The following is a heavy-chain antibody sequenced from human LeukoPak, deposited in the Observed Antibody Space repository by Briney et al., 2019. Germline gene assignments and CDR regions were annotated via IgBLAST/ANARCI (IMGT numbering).Heavy chain of an antibody. Sequence: SGGSLRLSCAASGFTFSSYEMNWVRQAPGKGLEWVSYISSSGSTIYYADSVKGRFTTSRDNAKNSLYLQMNSLPAEDTAVYYCARARTRSWIQLWTLDYWGQGTPVTVSS. D-gene: IGHD5-18*01. CDR3: ARARTRSWIQLWTLDY. CDR2: ISSSGSTI. CDR1: GFTFSSYE. V-gene: IGHV3-48*03. J-gene: IGHJ4*02.